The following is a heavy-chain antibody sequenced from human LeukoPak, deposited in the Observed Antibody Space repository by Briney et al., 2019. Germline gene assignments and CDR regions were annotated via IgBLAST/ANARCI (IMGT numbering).Heavy chain of an antibody. CDR3: ARALGPHSSGWYGY. Sequence: VASVKVSCKASGGTFSSYAISWVRQAPGQGLEWMGGIIPIFGTANYAQKFQGRVTITADESTSTAYMELSSLRSEDTAVYYCARALGPHSSGWYGYWGQGTLVTVSS. CDR1: GGTFSSYA. J-gene: IGHJ4*02. V-gene: IGHV1-69*13. CDR2: IIPIFGTA. D-gene: IGHD6-19*01.